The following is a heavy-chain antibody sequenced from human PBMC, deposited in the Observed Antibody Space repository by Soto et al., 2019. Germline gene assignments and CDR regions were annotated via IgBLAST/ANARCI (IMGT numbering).Heavy chain of an antibody. CDR2: ISYDGANQ. CDR3: AIGDNFYDSSGYYY. D-gene: IGHD3-22*01. CDR1: GFPFSRYA. V-gene: IGHV3-30-3*01. J-gene: IGHJ4*02. Sequence: SXSRPLGAAGFPFSRYAMHWVRQTPGKGLEWVAVISYDGANQYYADSVKGRFTISRDTSKNTLYLQMNSLRADDTAVYYCAIGDNFYDSSGYYYWGQGTLVTVSS.